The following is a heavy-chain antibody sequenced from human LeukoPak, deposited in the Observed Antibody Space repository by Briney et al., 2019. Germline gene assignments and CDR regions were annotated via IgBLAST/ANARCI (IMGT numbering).Heavy chain of an antibody. J-gene: IGHJ6*02. CDR1: GGSISSYY. D-gene: IGHD2-2*01. V-gene: IGHV4-4*07. CDR3: ARDFLAEYCSSTSCFPTYGMDV. CDR2: IYTSGST. Sequence: SETLSLTCTVSGGSISSYYWSWIRQPAGKGLEWIGRIYTSGSTNYNPSLKSRVTMSVDTSKNQFSLKLSSVTAADTAVYYCARDFLAEYCSSTSCFPTYGMDVWGQGTTVTVPS.